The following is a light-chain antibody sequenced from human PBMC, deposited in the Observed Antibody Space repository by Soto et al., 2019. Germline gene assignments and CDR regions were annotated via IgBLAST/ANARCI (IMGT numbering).Light chain of an antibody. CDR3: AAWDDNLSGVG. V-gene: IGLV1-47*01. CDR2: RNN. CDR1: SSNIGSNY. Sequence: QAVVTQPPSASGTPGQRVTISCSGSSSNIGSNYVSWYQQLPGTAPKLLIYRNNQRPSGVPGRFSGSKSGTSASLAISGLRSEDETDYYCAAWDDNLSGVGFGGGTKLTVL. J-gene: IGLJ2*01.